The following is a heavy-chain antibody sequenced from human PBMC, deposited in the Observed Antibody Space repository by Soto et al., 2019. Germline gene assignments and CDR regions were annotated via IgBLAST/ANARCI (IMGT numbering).Heavy chain of an antibody. CDR3: ARGGAITAWFDP. CDR2: IYSAGNT. CDR1: GFSVSSNY. V-gene: IGHV3-53*01. D-gene: IGHD1-20*01. Sequence: EVQMVESGGGLIQPGRSLRLSCAASGFSVSSNYMSWVRQAPGRGLEWVSVIYSAGNTYYTDAVKGRFTISRDNSKNTVYLQMNSPRAEDTAVYYCARGGAITAWFDPWGQGTQVTGSS. J-gene: IGHJ5*02.